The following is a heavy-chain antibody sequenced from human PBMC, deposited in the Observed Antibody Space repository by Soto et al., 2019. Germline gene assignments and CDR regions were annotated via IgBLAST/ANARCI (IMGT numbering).Heavy chain of an antibody. Sequence: SVKVSCKASGGTFSSYAISWVRQAPGQGLEWMGGIIPIFGTANYAQKFQGRVTITADESTSTAYMELSSLRSEDTAVYYCARGFYDSRGYSSPFDNWGQGILVTVSS. V-gene: IGHV1-69*13. CDR1: GGTFSSYA. CDR2: IIPIFGTA. D-gene: IGHD3-22*01. J-gene: IGHJ5*02. CDR3: ARGFYDSRGYSSPFDN.